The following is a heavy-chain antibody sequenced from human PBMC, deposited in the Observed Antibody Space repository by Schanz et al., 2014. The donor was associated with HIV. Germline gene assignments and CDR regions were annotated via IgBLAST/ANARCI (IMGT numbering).Heavy chain of an antibody. D-gene: IGHD3-3*01. Sequence: QVQLVQSGAEMRKPGASVKVSCKEVGNTFPNYNIHWVRQGPGQGLEWMGIITPSGIVTNLAQKFQGRLTMTRDRSTSTIYMELRSLTSEDTAVYYCARPRAISGVASGLDSWGQGTLVIVSS. CDR3: ARPRAISGVASGLDS. CDR1: GNTFPNYN. CDR2: ITPSGIVT. J-gene: IGHJ4*02. V-gene: IGHV1-46*01.